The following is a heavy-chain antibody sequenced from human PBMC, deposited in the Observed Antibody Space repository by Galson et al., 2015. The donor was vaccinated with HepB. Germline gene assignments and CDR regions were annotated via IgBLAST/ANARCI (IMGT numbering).Heavy chain of an antibody. D-gene: IGHD6-13*01. V-gene: IGHV3-49*04. CDR2: IRSKAYGGTT. Sequence: SLRLSCAASGFTFGDYAMSWVRQAPGKGLEWVGFIRSKAYGGTTEYAASVKGRFTISRDDSKSIAYLQMNSLKTEDTAVYYCGSSSWYFLDYWGQGTLVTVSS. CDR1: GFTFGDYA. CDR3: GSSSWYFLDY. J-gene: IGHJ4*02.